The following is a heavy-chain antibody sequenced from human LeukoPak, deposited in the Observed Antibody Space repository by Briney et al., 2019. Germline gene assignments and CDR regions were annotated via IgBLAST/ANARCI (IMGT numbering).Heavy chain of an antibody. Sequence: GGSLRLSCVASGFTFSNYAISWVRQAPGKGLEWVSAISGSGSNEYYAYSVKGRFTISRDTSKNTVHLQMNSLRAEDTAVYYCAKEETTGVTPGVDYWGQGTLVTVSS. J-gene: IGHJ4*02. CDR2: ISGSGSNE. CDR3: AKEETTGVTPGVDY. V-gene: IGHV3-23*01. CDR1: GFTFSNYA. D-gene: IGHD4-23*01.